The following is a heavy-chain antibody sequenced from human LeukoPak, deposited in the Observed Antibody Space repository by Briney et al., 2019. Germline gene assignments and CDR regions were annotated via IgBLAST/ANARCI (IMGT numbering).Heavy chain of an antibody. CDR1: GYTFTSYY. Sequence: ASVKVSCKASGYTFTSYYMHWVRQAPGQGLEWMGWINPNGGGTNYAQKFQGRVTMTRDTSISTAYMELSRLRSDDTAVYYCAREVLTGYYENFDYWGQGTLVTVSS. D-gene: IGHD3-9*01. J-gene: IGHJ4*02. CDR2: INPNGGGT. V-gene: IGHV1-2*02. CDR3: AREVLTGYYENFDY.